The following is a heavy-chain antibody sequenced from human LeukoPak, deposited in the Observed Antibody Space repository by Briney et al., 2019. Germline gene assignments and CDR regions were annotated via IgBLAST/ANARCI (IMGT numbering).Heavy chain of an antibody. J-gene: IGHJ4*02. D-gene: IGHD3-3*01. CDR2: IIPIFGTA. V-gene: IGHV1-69*05. CDR3: AREGIRYDFVFYY. CDR1: GGTFSSYA. Sequence: EASVKVSCKASGGTFSSYAISWVRQAPRQGLEWMGGIIPIFGTANYAQKFQGRVTITTDESTSTAYMELSSLRSEDTAVYYCAREGIRYDFVFYYWGQGTLVTVSS.